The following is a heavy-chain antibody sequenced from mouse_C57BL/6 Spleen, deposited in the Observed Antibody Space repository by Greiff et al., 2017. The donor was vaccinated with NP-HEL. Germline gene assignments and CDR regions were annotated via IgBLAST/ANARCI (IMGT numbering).Heavy chain of an antibody. V-gene: IGHV5-4*01. Sequence: DVHLVESGGGLVKPGGSLKLSCAASGFTFSSYAMSWVRQTPEKRLEWVATISDGGSYTYYPDNVKGRFTISRDNAKNNLYLQMSHLKSEDTAMYYCARDDPGYAMDYWGQGTSVTVSS. CDR1: GFTFSSYA. CDR2: ISDGGSYT. J-gene: IGHJ4*01. CDR3: ARDDPGYAMDY.